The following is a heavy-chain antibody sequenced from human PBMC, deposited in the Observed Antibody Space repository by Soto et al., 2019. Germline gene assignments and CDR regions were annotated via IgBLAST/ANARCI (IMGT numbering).Heavy chain of an antibody. CDR1: GYSFTRYV. D-gene: IGHD2-8*01. J-gene: IGHJ6*02. CDR2: ISGYNGDT. Sequence: SVKGYCKAAGYSFTRYVISWLRHAPGQGLEWMGWISGYNGDTKYAQKFQGRVTMTVDTSTTTAYMELRSLTSDDRAVYYCAKNGQPPYYYYGMDVWGQGTTVTVSS. CDR3: AKNGQPPYYYYGMDV. V-gene: IGHV1-18*01.